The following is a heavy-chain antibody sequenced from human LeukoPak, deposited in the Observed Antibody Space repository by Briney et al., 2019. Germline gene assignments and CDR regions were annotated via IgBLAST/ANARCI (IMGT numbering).Heavy chain of an antibody. V-gene: IGHV3-30*18. CDR3: AKALYEYSSSSDAFDI. CDR2: ISYDGSNK. J-gene: IGHJ3*02. D-gene: IGHD6-6*01. CDR1: GLTFSSCG. Sequence: GGSLRLSCAASGLTFSSCGMHWVRQAPGKGLEWVAVISYDGSNKYYADSVKGRFTIFRDNSKNTLYLQMNSLRAEDTAVYYCAKALYEYSSSSDAFDIWGQGTMVTVSS.